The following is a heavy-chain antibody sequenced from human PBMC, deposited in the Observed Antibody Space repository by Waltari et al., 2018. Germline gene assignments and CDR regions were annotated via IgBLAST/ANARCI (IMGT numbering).Heavy chain of an antibody. J-gene: IGHJ4*02. CDR1: GFTFSSYA. Sequence: QVQLVESGGGVVQPGRSLRLSCAASGFTFSSYAMHWVRQAPGQGLRQVAGKGVGWVAVISYDGSNKYYADSVKGRFTISRDNSTNTLYLQMNSLRAEDTAVYYCARDQEHDYWGQGTLVTVSS. CDR3: ARDQEHDY. CDR2: ISYDGSNK. V-gene: IGHV3-30-3*01.